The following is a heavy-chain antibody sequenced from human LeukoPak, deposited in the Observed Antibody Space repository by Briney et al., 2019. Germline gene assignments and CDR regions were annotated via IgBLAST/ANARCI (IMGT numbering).Heavy chain of an antibody. CDR2: INPNRGST. CDR1: GYTFSGYY. CDR3: ARSIVVVPASLGY. Sequence: ASVKVSCKASGYTFSGYYIHWVRQAPGQGLEWMGWINPNRGSTNYAQKFQGRVTITGDTSTSTAYMELSRLKSDDTAVYYCARSIVVVPASLGYWGQGTLVTVSS. J-gene: IGHJ4*02. V-gene: IGHV1-2*02. D-gene: IGHD2-2*01.